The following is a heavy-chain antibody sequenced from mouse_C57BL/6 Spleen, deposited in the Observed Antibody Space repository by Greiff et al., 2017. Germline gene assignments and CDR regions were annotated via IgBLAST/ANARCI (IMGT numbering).Heavy chain of an antibody. CDR3: ARSFYYDYGWYFDV. V-gene: IGHV1-53*01. Sequence: QVQLQQPGTELVKPGASVKLSCKASGYTFTSYWMHWVKQRPGQGLEWIGNINPSNGGTNYNEKFKSKATLTVDKSSSTAYMQLSSLTSEDSAVXYCARSFYYDYGWYFDVWGTGTTVTVSS. CDR1: GYTFTSYW. D-gene: IGHD2-4*01. J-gene: IGHJ1*03. CDR2: INPSNGGT.